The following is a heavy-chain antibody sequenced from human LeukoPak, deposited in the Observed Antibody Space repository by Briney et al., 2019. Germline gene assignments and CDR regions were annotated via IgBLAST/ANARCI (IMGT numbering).Heavy chain of an antibody. CDR3: AKGGGVSMTTSLYFDY. CDR2: ISGSGGST. CDR1: GFTFSSYA. Sequence: GGSLRLSCAASGFTFSSYAMSWVRQAPGEGLEWVSAISGSGGSTYYADSVKGRFTISRDNSKNTLYLQMNSLRAEDTAVYYCAKGGGVSMTTSLYFDYWGQGTLVTVSS. J-gene: IGHJ4*02. D-gene: IGHD4-11*01. V-gene: IGHV3-23*01.